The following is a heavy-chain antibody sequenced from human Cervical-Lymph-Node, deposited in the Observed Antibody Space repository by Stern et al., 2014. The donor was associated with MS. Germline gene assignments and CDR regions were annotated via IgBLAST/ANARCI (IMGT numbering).Heavy chain of an antibody. CDR2: IYWDDDK. V-gene: IGHV2-5*02. CDR3: AYGSDILSGYRYDWFDP. Sequence: QVTLRESGPTLVKPTETLTLTCTFSGFSLSTTGVGVGWIRQPPGKALEWLALIYWDDDKRYSPSLKSRLTVTKDTSKNEVVLSMTNMDPEDTGTYYCAYGSDILSGYRYDWFDPWGQGTLVTVSS. D-gene: IGHD3-9*01. J-gene: IGHJ5*02. CDR1: GFSLSTTGVG.